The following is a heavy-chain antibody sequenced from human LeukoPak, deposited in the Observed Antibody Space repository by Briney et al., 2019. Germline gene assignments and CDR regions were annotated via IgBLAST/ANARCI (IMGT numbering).Heavy chain of an antibody. CDR2: FDPEDGET. V-gene: IGHV1-24*01. J-gene: IGHJ6*02. Sequence: ASVKVSCKVSGYTLTELSMHWVRQAPGKGLEWMGGFDPEDGETIYAQKFQGRVTMTEDTSTDTAYMELGSLRSEDTAVYYCATDSPLSYYDSSGMDVWGQGTTVTVSS. CDR3: ATDSPLSYYDSSGMDV. CDR1: GYTLTELS. D-gene: IGHD3-22*01.